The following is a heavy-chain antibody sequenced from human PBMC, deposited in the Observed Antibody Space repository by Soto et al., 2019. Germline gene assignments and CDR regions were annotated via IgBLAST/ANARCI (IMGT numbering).Heavy chain of an antibody. V-gene: IGHV1-46*01. D-gene: IGHD1-26*01. CDR3: ATDRVGAISFDY. CDR1: GYTFINYD. CDR2: INPNGGST. J-gene: IGHJ4*02. Sequence: ASVKGSCKASGYTFINYDIHWVRQAPGQGLEWMGVINPNGGSTVYAQKFQGRVTLTRDTSTSTVYVELSSLRSDDTAVYYCATDRVGAISFDYWGQGTLVXV.